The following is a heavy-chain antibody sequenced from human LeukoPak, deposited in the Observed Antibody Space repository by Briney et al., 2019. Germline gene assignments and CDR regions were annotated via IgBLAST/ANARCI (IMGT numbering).Heavy chain of an antibody. CDR1: GGSISSYY. Sequence: SETLSLTCTVSGGSISSYYWSWIRQPPGKGLEWIGYIYYSGSTSYNPSLKSRVTISVDTSKNQFSLKLSSVTAADTAVYYCARVSSGYSYGPFDFWGQGTQVTVSS. D-gene: IGHD5-18*01. CDR3: ARVSSGYSYGPFDF. CDR2: IYYSGST. J-gene: IGHJ4*02. V-gene: IGHV4-59*01.